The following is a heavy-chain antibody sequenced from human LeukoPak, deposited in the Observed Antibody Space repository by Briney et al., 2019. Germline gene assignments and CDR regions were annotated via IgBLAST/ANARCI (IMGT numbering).Heavy chain of an antibody. J-gene: IGHJ3*02. CDR3: AGQPFQYYYDSSGPI. V-gene: IGHV4-34*01. D-gene: IGHD3-22*01. CDR2: INHSGST. Sequence: SETLSLTCAVYGGSFSGYYWSWIRQPPGKGLEWIGEINHSGSTSYNPSLKSRVTISVDTSKNQFSLKLSSVTAADTAVYYCAGQPFQYYYDSSGPIWGQGTMVTVSS. CDR1: GGSFSGYY.